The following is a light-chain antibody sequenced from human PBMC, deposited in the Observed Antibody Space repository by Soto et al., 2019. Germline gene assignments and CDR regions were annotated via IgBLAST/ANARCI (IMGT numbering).Light chain of an antibody. V-gene: IGKV3-11*01. CDR3: HQRSNWPRT. CDR2: DAS. CDR1: QSVRTY. J-gene: IGKJ4*01. Sequence: EIVLTQSPAALSLFPGERATLSCRASQSVRTYLAWYQQKPVQAPRLLISDASKKATGIPARFSGSGSGTDFTLTISSLEAEDSAVYYCHQRSNWPRTFGGWSKVEI.